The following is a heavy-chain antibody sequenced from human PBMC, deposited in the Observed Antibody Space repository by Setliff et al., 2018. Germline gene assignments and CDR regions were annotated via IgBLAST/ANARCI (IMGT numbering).Heavy chain of an antibody. CDR1: GGTFNTYG. CDR3: AGRTHPLVFSGITQGGGGWYYYYMDV. Sequence: SVKVSCKASGGTFNTYGITWVRQAPAQGLEWMGGIIPGLGILDYAQKFQDRVTITADRSTSTAYMELSSLRPEDTAFNYCAGRTHPLVFSGITQGGGGWYYYYMDVWGKGATVTVSS. V-gene: IGHV1-69*10. CDR2: IIPGLGIL. J-gene: IGHJ6*03. D-gene: IGHD1-7*01.